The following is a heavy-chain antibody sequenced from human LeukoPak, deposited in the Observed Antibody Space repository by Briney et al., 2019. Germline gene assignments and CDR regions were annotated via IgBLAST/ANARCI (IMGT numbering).Heavy chain of an antibody. CDR3: ARAGYSPDYYFDY. J-gene: IGHJ4*02. CDR1: GFTFSSYA. Sequence: GGSLRLSCAASGFTFSSYAMSWDRQAPGKGLEWVSAISGSGGSTYYADSVKGRFTISRDNSKNTLYLQMNSLRAEDTAVYYCARAGYSPDYYFDYWGQGTLVTVSS. V-gene: IGHV3-23*01. CDR2: ISGSGGST. D-gene: IGHD5-18*01.